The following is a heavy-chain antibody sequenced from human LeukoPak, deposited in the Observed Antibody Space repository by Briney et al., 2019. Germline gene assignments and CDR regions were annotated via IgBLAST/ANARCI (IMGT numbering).Heavy chain of an antibody. V-gene: IGHV4-34*01. Sequence: SETLSLTCAVYGGSFSGYYWSWIRQPPGKGLEWIGEINHSGSTNYNPSLKSRVTISVDTSKNQFSLKLSSVTAADTAVYYCARSSSSGWGFRFDPWGQGTLVTVSS. CDR2: INHSGST. CDR3: ARSSSSGWGFRFDP. D-gene: IGHD6-19*01. CDR1: GGSFSGYY. J-gene: IGHJ5*02.